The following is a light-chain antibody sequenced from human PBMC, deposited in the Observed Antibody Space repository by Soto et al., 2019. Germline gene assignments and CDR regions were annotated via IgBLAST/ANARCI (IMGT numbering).Light chain of an antibody. J-gene: IGKJ2*01. CDR1: QSVSSSY. Sequence: EIVLTQSPGTLSLSPGERATLSCRASQSVSSSYLAWYQQKPGQAPRLRIYGASSRATGIPDRFSGSGSGTDFTLTISRLEPEDIAVYYCQQYGSSPHTFGQGTKLEIK. V-gene: IGKV3-20*01. CDR3: QQYGSSPHT. CDR2: GAS.